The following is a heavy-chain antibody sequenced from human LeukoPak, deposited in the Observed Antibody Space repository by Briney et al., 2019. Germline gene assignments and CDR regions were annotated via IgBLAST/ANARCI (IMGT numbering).Heavy chain of an antibody. CDR1: GYTFNTNW. J-gene: IGHJ6*02. Sequence: GESLKISCKASGYTFNTNWIGWVRQMPGKGLEWMGIIYPSDSDTRYSPSFQGQVTISADKSISTAYLQWSSLKASDTAMYYCVRVLWTWALNYYYGMDVWGQGTTVTVSS. D-gene: IGHD2-8*02. CDR2: IYPSDSDT. CDR3: VRVLWTWALNYYYGMDV. V-gene: IGHV5-51*01.